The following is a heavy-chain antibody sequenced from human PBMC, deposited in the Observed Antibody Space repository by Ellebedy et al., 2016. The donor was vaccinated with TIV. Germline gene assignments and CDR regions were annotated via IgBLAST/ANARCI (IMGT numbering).Heavy chain of an antibody. CDR2: VNNKTAGGTT. CDR3: TTDRNSSGCYVDY. CDR1: GFTFSNAW. Sequence: GESLKISCAASGFTFSNAWMSWVRQAPGKGLEWVGRVNNKTAGGTTDYAAPVKGRFTISSNESKNTLYLQMNSLKTDDTAVYYCTTDRNSSGCYVDYWGQGTLVTVSS. V-gene: IGHV3-15*01. J-gene: IGHJ4*02. D-gene: IGHD6-19*01.